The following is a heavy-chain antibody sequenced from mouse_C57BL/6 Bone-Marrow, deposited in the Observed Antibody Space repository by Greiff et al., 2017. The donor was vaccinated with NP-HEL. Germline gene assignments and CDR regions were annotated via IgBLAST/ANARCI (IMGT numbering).Heavy chain of an antibody. Sequence: EVKLVESGGGLVQPGGSMKLSCVASGFTFSNYWMNWVRQSPEKGLEWVAQIRLKSDNYATHYAESVKGRFTISRDDSKSSVYLQMNNLRAEDTGIYYCTALTGTGFDYWGQGTTLTVSS. CDR3: TALTGTGFDY. D-gene: IGHD4-1*01. J-gene: IGHJ2*01. V-gene: IGHV6-3*01. CDR2: IRLKSDNYAT. CDR1: GFTFSNYW.